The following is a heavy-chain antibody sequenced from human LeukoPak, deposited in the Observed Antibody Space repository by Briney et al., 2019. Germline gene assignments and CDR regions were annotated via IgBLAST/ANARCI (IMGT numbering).Heavy chain of an antibody. J-gene: IGHJ4*02. V-gene: IGHV3-9*01. CDR2: ISWNSGSI. D-gene: IGHD3-10*01. Sequence: GRSLRLSCAASGFTFSSYGMHWVRQAPGKGLEWVSGISWNSGSIGYADSVKGRFTISRGNAKNSLYLQMNSLRAEDTALYYCAKVLLRFGELLSPFDYWGQGTLVTVSS. CDR3: AKVLLRFGELLSPFDY. CDR1: GFTFSSYG.